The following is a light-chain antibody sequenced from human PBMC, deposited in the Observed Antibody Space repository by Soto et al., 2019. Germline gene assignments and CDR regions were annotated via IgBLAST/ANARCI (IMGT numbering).Light chain of an antibody. J-gene: IGLJ3*02. CDR1: SSDVGAYKY. CDR3: CSYAGSDTGV. CDR2: DVS. Sequence: QSALTQPRSVSGSPGQSLTISCTGTSSDVGAYKYVSWYQQHPGKAPKLMIYDVSKRPSGVPDRFSGSKSGNTASLTISGLQADDEADYYCCSYAGSDTGVFGGGTKLTVL. V-gene: IGLV2-11*01.